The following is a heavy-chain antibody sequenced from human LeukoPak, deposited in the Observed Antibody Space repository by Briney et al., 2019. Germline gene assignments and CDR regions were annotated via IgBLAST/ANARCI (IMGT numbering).Heavy chain of an antibody. CDR1: GFTFSSYG. J-gene: IGHJ4*02. CDR3: AKEILLWFGEIPYFDY. D-gene: IGHD3-10*01. V-gene: IGHV3-30*18. Sequence: PGGSLRLSCAASGFTFSSYGMHWVRQAPGKGLEWVAVISYDGSNKYYADSVKGRFTISRDNSKNTLYLRMNSLRAEDTAVYYCAKEILLWFGEIPYFDYWGQGTLVTVSS. CDR2: ISYDGSNK.